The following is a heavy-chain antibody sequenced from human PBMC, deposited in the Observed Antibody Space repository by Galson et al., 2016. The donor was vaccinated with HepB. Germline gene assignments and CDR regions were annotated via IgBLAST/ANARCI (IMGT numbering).Heavy chain of an antibody. CDR1: GGTFSNYL. D-gene: IGHD3-22*01. CDR2: IDPIFGTA. J-gene: IGHJ2*01. Sequence: SVKVSCKASGGTFSNYLISWVRQAPGQGLEWMGGIDPIFGTAKYAQRFQGRVTITADESTSTAYMELRSLRSDDTAMYYCARDQGLFYYDRSGSFTDIFWFFDLWGRGCPVTVSS. V-gene: IGHV1-69*13. CDR3: ARDQGLFYYDRSGSFTDIFWFFDL.